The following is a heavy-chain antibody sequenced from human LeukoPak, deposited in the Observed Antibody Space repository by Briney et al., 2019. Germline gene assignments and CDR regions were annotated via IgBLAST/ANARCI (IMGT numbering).Heavy chain of an antibody. Sequence: GSLRLSCAASGFTFSSYAMSWVRQAPGKGLEWVSAISGSGVSTYYADSVKGWFTISRDNSKNTLYLQMNSLRAEDTAVYYCVVVVTAIYDYWGQGTLVTVSS. V-gene: IGHV3-23*01. CDR1: GFTFSSYA. CDR2: ISGSGVST. D-gene: IGHD2-21*02. J-gene: IGHJ4*02. CDR3: VVVVTAIYDY.